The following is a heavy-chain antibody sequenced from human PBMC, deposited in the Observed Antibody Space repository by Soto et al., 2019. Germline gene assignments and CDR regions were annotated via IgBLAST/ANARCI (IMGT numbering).Heavy chain of an antibody. Sequence: ASVKVSCKASGYTFTSYGISWVQQAPGQGLEWMGWISAYNGNTNYAQKLQGRVTMTTDTSTSTAYMELRSLRSDDAAVYYCARDQSSSWRLENWFDPWGQGTLVTVSS. D-gene: IGHD6-13*01. CDR1: GYTFTSYG. V-gene: IGHV1-18*01. CDR2: ISAYNGNT. J-gene: IGHJ5*02. CDR3: ARDQSSSWRLENWFDP.